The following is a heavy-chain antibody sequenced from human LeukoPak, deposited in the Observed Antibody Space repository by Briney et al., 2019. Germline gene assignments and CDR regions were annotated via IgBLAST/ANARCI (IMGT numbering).Heavy chain of an antibody. D-gene: IGHD3-10*01. CDR1: GFTFSSYA. V-gene: IGHV3-23*01. Sequence: GGSLRLSCAASGFTFSSYAMSWVRQAPGKGLEWVSAISGSGGSTYYVDSVKGRFTISRDNSKNTLYLQIHSLRAEDTAVFYCAKDPGNGMDSFDYWGQGTRVTVPS. CDR2: ISGSGGST. J-gene: IGHJ4*02. CDR3: AKDPGNGMDSFDY.